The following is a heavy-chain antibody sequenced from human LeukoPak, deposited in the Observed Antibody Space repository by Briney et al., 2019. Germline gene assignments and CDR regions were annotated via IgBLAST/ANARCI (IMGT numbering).Heavy chain of an antibody. Sequence: PSETLSLTCAVYGGSFSDYYWSWIRQPPGKGLEWIGEITHSGSTNYNPSLKSRVTISVDTSKNQFSLKLSTVTAADTAVYYCARGRLPDNDSSSWGLDYWGQGTLVTVSS. CDR2: ITHSGST. CDR3: ARGRLPDNDSSSWGLDY. J-gene: IGHJ4*02. CDR1: GGSFSDYY. D-gene: IGHD6-13*01. V-gene: IGHV4-34*01.